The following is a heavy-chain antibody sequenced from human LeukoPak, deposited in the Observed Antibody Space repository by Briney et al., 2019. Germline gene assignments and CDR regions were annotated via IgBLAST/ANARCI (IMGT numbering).Heavy chain of an antibody. Sequence: ASVKVSCKPSGYTFSTYYMHWVRQAPGQGLEWLGIIHPTDGSTSYTRKIQGRVTMTRDTATGTVYLELSSLRSEDTAVYWCARANGGGLDYWGQGTLITVSS. J-gene: IGHJ4*02. V-gene: IGHV1-46*01. CDR1: GYTFSTYY. CDR2: IHPTDGST. D-gene: IGHD3-10*01. CDR3: ARANGGGLDY.